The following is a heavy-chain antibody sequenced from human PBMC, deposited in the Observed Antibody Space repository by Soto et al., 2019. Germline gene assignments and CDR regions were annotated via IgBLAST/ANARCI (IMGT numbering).Heavy chain of an antibody. CDR2: ISGSGGTT. Sequence: GGSLRLSCAASGLTFRGYGISWVRQATRKGLEWVSGISGSGGTTYYADSLKGRFTISRDNSKNTVYLQMKRLRADDTAVYYCAKVGSGADYYYYGLDVWGQGTTVTVSS. J-gene: IGHJ6*02. V-gene: IGHV3-23*01. CDR1: GLTFRGYG. CDR3: AKVGSGADYYYYGLDV. D-gene: IGHD7-27*01.